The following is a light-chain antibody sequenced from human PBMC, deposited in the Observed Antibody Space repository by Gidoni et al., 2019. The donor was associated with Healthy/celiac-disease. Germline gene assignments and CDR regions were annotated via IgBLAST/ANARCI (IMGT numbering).Light chain of an antibody. CDR3: AAWDDRLNGHVV. J-gene: IGLJ2*01. CDR2: YDD. CDR1: SSNIGNNA. Sequence: QSVLPPPPSILEAPRQRVTISCSGSSSNIGNNAVNWYQQLPGKAPKLLIYYDDLLPSGVSDRFSGSKSGTSASLAISGLQSEDEADYYCAAWDDRLNGHVVFGGGTKLTVL. V-gene: IGLV1-36*01.